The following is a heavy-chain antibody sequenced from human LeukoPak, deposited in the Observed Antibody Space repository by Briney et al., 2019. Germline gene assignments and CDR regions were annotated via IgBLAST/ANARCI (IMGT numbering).Heavy chain of an antibody. D-gene: IGHD1-20*01. V-gene: IGHV3-48*04. CDR3: TRDHNWAFDY. J-gene: IGHJ4*02. Sequence: GGSLRLSCAASGFIFSSYSMNWVRQAPGRGLEWISYIGLASGVTSYADSVKGRFAISSDTARNSLYLHMHSLRAEDTAAYYCTRDHNWAFDYWGQGALVTVSS. CDR1: GFIFSSYS. CDR2: IGLASGVT.